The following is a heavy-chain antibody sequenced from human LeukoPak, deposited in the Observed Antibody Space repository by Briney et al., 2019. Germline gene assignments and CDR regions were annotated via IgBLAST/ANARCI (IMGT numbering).Heavy chain of an antibody. CDR1: GGSISSSSYY. J-gene: IGHJ4*02. CDR3: ARVLGLGYCSSTSCSGNYYFDY. Sequence: SETLSLICTVSGGSISSSSYYWGWIRQPPGKGLEWIGSIYYSGSTYYNPSLKSRVTISVDTSKNQFSLKLSSVTAADTAVYYCARVLGLGYCSSTSCSGNYYFDYWGQGTLVTVSS. CDR2: IYYSGST. V-gene: IGHV4-39*01. D-gene: IGHD2-2*01.